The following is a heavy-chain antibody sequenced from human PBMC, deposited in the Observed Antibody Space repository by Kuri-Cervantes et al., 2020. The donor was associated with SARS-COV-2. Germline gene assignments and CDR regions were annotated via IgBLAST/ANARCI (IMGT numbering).Heavy chain of an antibody. CDR1: GGSISSYY. CDR3: ARAPRGRYSGSFFDY. J-gene: IGHJ4*02. Sequence: ESLKISCTVSGGSISSYYWSWIRQPPGKGLEWIGYIYYSGSTNYNPSLKNRVTISVDTSKNQFSLKLSSVTAADTAVYYCARAPRGRYSGSFFDYWGQGTLVTVSS. CDR2: IYYSGST. D-gene: IGHD1-26*01. V-gene: IGHV4-59*01.